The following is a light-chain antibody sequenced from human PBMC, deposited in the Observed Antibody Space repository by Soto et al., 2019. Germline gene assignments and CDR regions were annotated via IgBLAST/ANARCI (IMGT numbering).Light chain of an antibody. V-gene: IGLV2-14*03. J-gene: IGLJ1*01. Sequence: QSVLSHPASVSWSPGDSITISCTGTSSDVGAYNFVSWHQQHPGKAPKLMIYNVYDRPSGISYRFSGSKSGNTASLTISGLQGEEAADYYCSAYTVSRTYVFGTGTRSPP. CDR2: NVY. CDR1: SSDVGAYNF. CDR3: SAYTVSRTYV.